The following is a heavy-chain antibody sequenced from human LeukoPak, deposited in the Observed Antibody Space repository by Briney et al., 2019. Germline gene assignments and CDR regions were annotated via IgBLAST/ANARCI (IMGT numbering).Heavy chain of an antibody. J-gene: IGHJ4*02. V-gene: IGHV3-33*01. CDR3: ARLQTRTIDY. CDR2: IWHDGSNE. CDR1: GFTFSSYG. Sequence: GGSLRLSCAASGFTFSSYGMHWVRQAPGKGVEWVAVIWHDGSNEYYTDSVMGRSTVSRDNSKNTLYLQMNSLRAEDTAVYYCARLQTRTIDYWGQGALVTVSS. D-gene: IGHD5-24*01.